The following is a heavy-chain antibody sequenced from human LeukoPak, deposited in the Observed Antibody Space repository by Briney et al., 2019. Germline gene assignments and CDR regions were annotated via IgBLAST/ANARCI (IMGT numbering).Heavy chain of an antibody. CDR1: GFTFDDYG. J-gene: IGHJ6*03. CDR3: ARDQGLSSYYYYMDL. CDR2: INWNGGST. Sequence: GGSLRLSCAASGFTFDDYGMSWVRQAPGKGLEWVSGINWNGGSTGYADSVKGRFTISRDNAKNSLYLQMNSLRAEDTALYYCARDQGLSSYYYYMDLWGKGTTVTVSS. V-gene: IGHV3-20*04. D-gene: IGHD3/OR15-3a*01.